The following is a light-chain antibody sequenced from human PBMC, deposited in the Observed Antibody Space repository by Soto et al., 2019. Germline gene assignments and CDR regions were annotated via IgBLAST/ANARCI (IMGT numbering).Light chain of an antibody. V-gene: IGKV1-27*01. Sequence: IQMTQSPSTLSASVGDRVTITCRASQAISNFLAWYQQKPGKVPKLLMYGASTLPSGVPSRFSGSGSGTEFTLTISSLQPDDFASYYCQHYNTYSITFGQGTRLEIK. J-gene: IGKJ5*01. CDR2: GAS. CDR1: QAISNF. CDR3: QHYNTYSIT.